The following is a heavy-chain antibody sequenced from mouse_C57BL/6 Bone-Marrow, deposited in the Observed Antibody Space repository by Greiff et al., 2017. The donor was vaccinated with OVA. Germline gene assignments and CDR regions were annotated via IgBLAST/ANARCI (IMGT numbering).Heavy chain of an antibody. CDR3: ARDNYGKGNY. Sequence: EVQLQESGGGLVKPGGSLKLSCAASGFTFSSYAMSWVRQTPEKRLEWVAIISDGGSYTYYPDNVKGRFTNSSDNAKNNLYLQMSHLKSEDTAMYYCARDNYGKGNYWGQGTTLTVSS. CDR1: GFTFSSYA. CDR2: ISDGGSYT. J-gene: IGHJ2*01. V-gene: IGHV5-4*01. D-gene: IGHD2-1*01.